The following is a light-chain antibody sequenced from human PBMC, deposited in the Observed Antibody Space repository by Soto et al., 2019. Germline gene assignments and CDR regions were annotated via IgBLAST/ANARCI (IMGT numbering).Light chain of an antibody. J-gene: IGKJ5*01. V-gene: IGKV3-15*01. Sequence: EIVMTQSPATLSVSPGERATLSCKASRSVRSNLAWYQQKPGQAPRLLISGASTRATGITDRFSGSGSGTEFTLTINSLEPEDFAVYYCQQRSNWPITFGQGRRLEIK. CDR2: GAS. CDR3: QQRSNWPIT. CDR1: RSVRSN.